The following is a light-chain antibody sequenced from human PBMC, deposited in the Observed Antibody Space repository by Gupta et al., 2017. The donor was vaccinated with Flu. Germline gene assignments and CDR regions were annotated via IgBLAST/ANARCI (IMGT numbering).Light chain of an antibody. Sequence: DIQMTQSPSTLSASVGDRVTITCRASQSVSNLLAWYQQKPGKAPNLLIYKASSLEGGVPSRFSGSGSGTEFTLTISSLQPDDFATYCCQQDNSYSLTFGQGTKVEIK. CDR2: KAS. V-gene: IGKV1-5*03. J-gene: IGKJ1*01. CDR1: QSVSNL. CDR3: QQDNSYSLT.